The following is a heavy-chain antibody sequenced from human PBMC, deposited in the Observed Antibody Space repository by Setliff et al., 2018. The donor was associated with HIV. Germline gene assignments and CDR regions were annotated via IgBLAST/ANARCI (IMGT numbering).Heavy chain of an antibody. CDR2: IWYDGSNK. J-gene: IGHJ4*02. V-gene: IGHV3-30*02. CDR3: VKDYVARRSYTYGYDY. Sequence: PGGSLRLSCAASGFTFSNYAMSWVRQAPGKGLEWVAMIWYDGSNKYYEDSVKGRFTISRDNSKNTVHLQMNSLRGEDTAMYYCVKDYVARRSYTYGYDYWGQGTLVTVSS. CDR1: GFTFSNYA. D-gene: IGHD5-18*01.